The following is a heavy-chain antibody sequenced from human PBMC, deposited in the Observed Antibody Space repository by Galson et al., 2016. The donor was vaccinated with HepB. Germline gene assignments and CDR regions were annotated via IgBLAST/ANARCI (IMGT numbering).Heavy chain of an antibody. CDR1: GASVSTTFYY. V-gene: IGHV4-39*07. Sequence: SETLSLTCTVSGASVSTTFYYWGWIRQPPGKGLEWIGNIHYGSMTYYNPSLEGRVTIFVDTSKNLVSLKLTSVTAADMAMYYCASPHYSSDSPFETGQLSTDAFDVWGQGTTVTVSP. D-gene: IGHD1-1*01. CDR2: IHYGSMT. J-gene: IGHJ3*01. CDR3: ASPHYSSDSPFETGQLSTDAFDV.